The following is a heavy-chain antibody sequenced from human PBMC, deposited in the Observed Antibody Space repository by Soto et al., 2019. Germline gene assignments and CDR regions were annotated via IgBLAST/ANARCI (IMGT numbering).Heavy chain of an antibody. CDR1: GGSISSDGYY. CDR3: ARNPVTPNWFDP. J-gene: IGHJ5*02. Sequence: PSETLSLTCTVSGGSISSDGYYWSWIRQHPGKGLEWIGYIYYSGSTYYNPSLKSRVTISVDTSKNQFSLKLSSVTAADTAVYYCARNPVTPNWFDPWGQGTLVTVSS. D-gene: IGHD4-4*01. CDR2: IYYSGST. V-gene: IGHV4-31*03.